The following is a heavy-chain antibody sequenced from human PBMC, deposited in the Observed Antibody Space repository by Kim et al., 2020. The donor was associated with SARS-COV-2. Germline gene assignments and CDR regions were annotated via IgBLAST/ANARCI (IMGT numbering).Heavy chain of an antibody. V-gene: IGHV3-23*01. D-gene: IGHD2-2*03. CDR3: MKGGWGWIWDH. CDR1: GFTLTGYA. J-gene: IGHJ4*02. CDR2: IDGSDGTT. Sequence: GGSLRLSCTTSGFTLTGYAMSWVRQAPGKGLEWVSSIDGSDGTTYYVDSVKGRFTISRDNSKNTLYLQMNSLRADDTAVYYCMKGGWGWIWDHWGQGTRV.